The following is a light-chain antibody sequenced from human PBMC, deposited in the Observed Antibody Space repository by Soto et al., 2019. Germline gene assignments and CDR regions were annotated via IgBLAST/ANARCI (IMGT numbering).Light chain of an antibody. CDR1: QSITTY. J-gene: IGKJ2*01. CDR2: GAS. Sequence: DIWMTQSPSSLSASVGDRVTITCRTSQSITTYLNWYQQKPGEVPKLLIFGASYLRSGVPSRFSGSGSGTHFALTITSLQPEDFATYFCQQSHIAPYTFGQGTNL. CDR3: QQSHIAPYT. V-gene: IGKV1-39*01.